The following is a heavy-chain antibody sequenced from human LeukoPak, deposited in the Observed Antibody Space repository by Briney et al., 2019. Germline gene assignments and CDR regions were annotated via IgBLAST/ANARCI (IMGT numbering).Heavy chain of an antibody. D-gene: IGHD4-17*01. J-gene: IGHJ5*02. Sequence: SETLSLTCTVSGGSISSSSDYWGWIRQPPGKGLEWTGSIYYSGSTYYNPSLERRVTISVDTSKNTFYLELSSVTAAAAAAYYCARAVRVTILDPWGQGTLVTVSS. CDR2: IYYSGST. CDR1: GGSISSSSDY. V-gene: IGHV4-39*07. CDR3: ARAVRVTILDP.